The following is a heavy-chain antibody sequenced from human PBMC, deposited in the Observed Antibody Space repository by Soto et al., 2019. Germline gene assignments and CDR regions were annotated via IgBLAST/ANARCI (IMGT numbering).Heavy chain of an antibody. J-gene: IGHJ6*03. Sequence: GGSLRLSCAASGFTFSSYGMHWVRQAPGKGLEWVAVIWYDGSNKYYADSVKGRFTISRDNSKNTLYLQMNSLRAEDTAVYYCARVAAAGTISHYYYLDVWGKGTTVTVSS. CDR1: GFTFSSYG. V-gene: IGHV3-33*01. CDR2: IWYDGSNK. CDR3: ARVAAAGTISHYYYLDV. D-gene: IGHD6-13*01.